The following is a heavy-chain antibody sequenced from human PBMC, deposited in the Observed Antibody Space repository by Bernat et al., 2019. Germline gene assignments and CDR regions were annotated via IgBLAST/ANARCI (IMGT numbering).Heavy chain of an antibody. CDR2: FDPEDGET. Sequence: QVQLVQSGAEVKKPGASVKVSCKVSGYTLTALSMHWVRQAPGKGLEWMGGFDPEDGETIYAQKFQGRVTMTEATSTDTAYMRLSSLGSEDTAVYYCATVSRYYDGSGSYFFDYWGQGTLVTVSS. V-gene: IGHV1-24*01. CDR1: GYTLTALS. CDR3: ATVSRYYDGSGSYFFDY. D-gene: IGHD3-10*01. J-gene: IGHJ4*02.